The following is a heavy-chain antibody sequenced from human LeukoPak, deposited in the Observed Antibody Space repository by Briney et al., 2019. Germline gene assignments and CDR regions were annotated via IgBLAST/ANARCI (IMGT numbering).Heavy chain of an antibody. CDR3: VKSGSYYNEPYYFDY. CDR2: SSSSGGST. D-gene: IGHD3-10*01. J-gene: IGHJ4*02. Sequence: VQPGGSLRLSCSASGFTFSRYAMHWVRQAPGKGLEYVSGSSSSGGSTYYADSVKGRFTISRDNSKNTLYLQMSSLRAEDKAVYYCVKSGSYYNEPYYFDYWGEGTLVTVSS. V-gene: IGHV3-64D*06. CDR1: GFTFSRYA.